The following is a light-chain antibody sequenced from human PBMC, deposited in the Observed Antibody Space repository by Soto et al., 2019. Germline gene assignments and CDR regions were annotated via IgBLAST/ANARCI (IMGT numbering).Light chain of an antibody. V-gene: IGKV3-20*01. Sequence: EIVLTQSPGTLSLSPGERATLSCRASQSVRDRYLAWYQQKPGQAPSLLIYDTSTRATGVPDRFSGSGSGTDFALTISRVEPEDFAVYYCQQYGDSLLTFGGGTKV. J-gene: IGKJ4*01. CDR1: QSVRDRY. CDR3: QQYGDSLLT. CDR2: DTS.